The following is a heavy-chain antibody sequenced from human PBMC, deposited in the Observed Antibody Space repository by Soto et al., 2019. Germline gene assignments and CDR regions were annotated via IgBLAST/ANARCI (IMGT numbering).Heavy chain of an antibody. J-gene: IGHJ6*02. V-gene: IGHV1-69*12. Sequence: QVQLVQSGAEVKKPGSSVKVSCKASGGTFSSYGISWVRQAPGQGLEWMGGIIPNSGTANYAQKLQCRVTITADESMSTDYMELSSLRSEDTAVYYCARPSYYDFWRGYQTGDYCYGMDVWGQGTTVTVSS. CDR3: ARPSYYDFWRGYQTGDYCYGMDV. CDR2: IIPNSGTA. D-gene: IGHD3-3*01. CDR1: GGTFSSYG.